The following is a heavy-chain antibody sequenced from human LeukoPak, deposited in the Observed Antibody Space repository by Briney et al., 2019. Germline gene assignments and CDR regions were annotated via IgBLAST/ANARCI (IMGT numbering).Heavy chain of an antibody. CDR1: GYSFTSYW. V-gene: IGHV5-51*01. CDR3: ARTITTVRGTANWFDP. CDR2: IYPGDSDT. J-gene: IGHJ5*02. D-gene: IGHD3-10*01. Sequence: GESLKISCKGSGYSFTSYWIGWVRQMPGKGLERMGIIYPGDSDTRYSPSFQGQVTISADKSISTAYLQWSSLKASDTAMYYCARTITTVRGTANWFDPWGQGTLVTVSS.